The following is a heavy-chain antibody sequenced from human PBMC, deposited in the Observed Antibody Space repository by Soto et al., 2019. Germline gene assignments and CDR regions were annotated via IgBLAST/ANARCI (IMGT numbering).Heavy chain of an antibody. CDR3: ASPAVAGTDAFDI. Sequence: QVQLQESGPGLVKPSETLSLTCTVSGGSISSYYWSWIRQPPGKGLEWIGYIYYSGSTNYNPSLKSRVTISVDTSKNQFSQKLSSVTAADTAVYYCASPAVAGTDAFDIWGQGTMVTVSS. CDR2: IYYSGST. J-gene: IGHJ3*02. CDR1: GGSISSYY. V-gene: IGHV4-59*08. D-gene: IGHD6-19*01.